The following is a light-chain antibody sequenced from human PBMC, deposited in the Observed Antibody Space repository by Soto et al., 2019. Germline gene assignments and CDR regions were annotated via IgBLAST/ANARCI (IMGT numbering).Light chain of an antibody. CDR3: QQYHSWPPIT. CDR1: ESVSTN. CDR2: GAP. J-gene: IGKJ5*01. Sequence: EVVMTQSPATLSVSPGERATLSCRASESVSTNLAWYQQRPGQAPRLVIYGAPTRATGIPARFSGGGSGTEFTLTISSLQSEDFAVYYCQQYHSWPPITFGQGTRLEIK. V-gene: IGKV3-15*01.